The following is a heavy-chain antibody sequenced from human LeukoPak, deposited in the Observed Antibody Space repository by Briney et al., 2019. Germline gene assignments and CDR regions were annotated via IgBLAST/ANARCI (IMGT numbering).Heavy chain of an antibody. CDR3: ARGYCSSTTCPTDY. Sequence: PGGSLRLSCGASGFTFSSYSMNWVRQAPGKGLEWVSSISSSGSYIYYADSVKGRFTISRDNAKNSLYLQMNSLRVEDTAVYYCARGYCSSTTCPTDYWGQGTLVTVSS. CDR2: ISSSGSYI. J-gene: IGHJ4*02. D-gene: IGHD2-2*01. CDR1: GFTFSSYS. V-gene: IGHV3-21*01.